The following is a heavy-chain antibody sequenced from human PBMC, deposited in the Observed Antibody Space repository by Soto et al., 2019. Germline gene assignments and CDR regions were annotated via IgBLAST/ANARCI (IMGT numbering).Heavy chain of an antibody. D-gene: IGHD5-12*01. CDR3: SRDLWEMATIHGYGMEV. J-gene: IGHJ6*02. Sequence: SVQVCCEECGGAFRCYAISWVRQEPGQGLEWMGGIIPNLGTANYAQKFQGRVTITADESTSTAYMELSSLRSEDTAVYYWSRDLWEMATIHGYGMEVWGHRTT. V-gene: IGHV1-69*01. CDR1: GGAFRCYA. CDR2: IIPNLGTA.